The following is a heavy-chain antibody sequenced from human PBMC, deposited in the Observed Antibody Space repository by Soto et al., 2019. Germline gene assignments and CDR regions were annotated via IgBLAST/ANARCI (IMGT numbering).Heavy chain of an antibody. D-gene: IGHD2-15*01. CDR1: GGSFSGYY. V-gene: IGHV4-34*01. CDR3: ARGGGIVVVVAATNPSYYFDY. CDR2: INHSGST. Sequence: QVQLQQWGAGLLKPSETLSLTCAVYGGSFSGYYWSWIRQPPGKGLEWIGEINHSGSTNYNPSLKSRVTISVDTSKNQCSLKLSSVTAADTAVYYCARGGGIVVVVAATNPSYYFDYWGQGTLVTVSS. J-gene: IGHJ4*02.